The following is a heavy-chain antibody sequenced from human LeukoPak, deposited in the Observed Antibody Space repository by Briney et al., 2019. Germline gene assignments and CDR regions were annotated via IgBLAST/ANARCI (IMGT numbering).Heavy chain of an antibody. CDR2: IIPIFGTA. D-gene: IGHD5-18*01. Sequence: PKASVKVSCKASGGTFSSYAISWVRQAPGQGLEWMGGIIPIFGTANYAQKFQGRVTITTDESTSTAYMELSSLRSEDTAVYYCARGADTAMGDYYYYYMDVWGKGTTVTVSS. CDR3: ARGADTAMGDYYYYYMDV. CDR1: GGTFSSYA. V-gene: IGHV1-69*05. J-gene: IGHJ6*03.